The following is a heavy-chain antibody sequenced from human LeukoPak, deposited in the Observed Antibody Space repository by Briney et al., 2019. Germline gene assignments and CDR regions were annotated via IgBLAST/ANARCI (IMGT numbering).Heavy chain of an antibody. D-gene: IGHD2-15*01. Sequence: PSETLSLTCIVSGYSISSGYYWGWIRQPPGKGLEWIGSIYHSGSTYYSPSLKSRVTISVDTSKNKFSLQLSSVTAADTAVYYCARVPNCSGGSCYAIYWGQGTLVTVSS. CDR3: ARVPNCSGGSCYAIY. CDR1: GYSISSGYY. J-gene: IGHJ4*02. V-gene: IGHV4-38-2*02. CDR2: IYHSGST.